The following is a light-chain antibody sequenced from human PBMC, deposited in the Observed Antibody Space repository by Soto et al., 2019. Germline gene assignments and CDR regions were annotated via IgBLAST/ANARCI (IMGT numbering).Light chain of an antibody. Sequence: DIVLTQSPGTLSLSPGERATLSCRASQSVSSNYLAWYQQKPGQAPRLLIHGASTRATGVPDRFSGSGSGTDFTLTTSRLETEDFAVYHCQQYGSLSWTFGLGTKVEIK. CDR3: QQYGSLSWT. V-gene: IGKV3-20*01. J-gene: IGKJ1*01. CDR2: GAS. CDR1: QSVSSNY.